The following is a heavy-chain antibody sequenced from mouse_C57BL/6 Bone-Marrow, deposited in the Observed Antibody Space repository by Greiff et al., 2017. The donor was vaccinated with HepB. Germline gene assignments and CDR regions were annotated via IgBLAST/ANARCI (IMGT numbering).Heavy chain of an antibody. CDR3: ADSKSYWYFDV. D-gene: IGHD2-5*01. J-gene: IGHJ1*03. CDR2: IYPRSGYT. CDR1: GYTFTSYG. V-gene: IGHV1-81*01. Sequence: VQLQQSGAELARPGASVKLSCKASGYTFTSYGICWVKQRTGQGLEWIVEIYPRSGYTYYNEKFKGKATLTADKSSSTEYIELRSLTSEDSAVYFWADSKSYWYFDVWGTGTTVTVSS.